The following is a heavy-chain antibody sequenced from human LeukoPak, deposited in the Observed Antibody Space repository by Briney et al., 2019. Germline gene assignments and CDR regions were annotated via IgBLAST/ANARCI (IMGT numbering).Heavy chain of an antibody. CDR1: GITFSSYG. CDR2: ISSTGGTT. V-gene: IGHV3-23*01. CDR3: TTDPAVATILEGVY. Sequence: GGSLRLSCAASGITFSSYGMSWVRQAPGKGLEWVSSISSTGGTTYYADSVKGRFTISRDNSKNTLYLQMNSLKTEDTAVYYCTTDPAVATILEGVYWGQGTLVTVSS. D-gene: IGHD5-12*01. J-gene: IGHJ4*02.